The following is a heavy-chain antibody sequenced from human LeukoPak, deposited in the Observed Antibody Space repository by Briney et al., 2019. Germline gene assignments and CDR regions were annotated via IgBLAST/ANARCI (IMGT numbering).Heavy chain of an antibody. CDR3: ARTHPRIGYCSSTSCYYAFDI. CDR2: ISGSGGST. J-gene: IGHJ3*02. CDR1: GFTFSSYA. D-gene: IGHD2-2*01. Sequence: PGGSLRLSCAASGFTFSSYAMSWVRQAPRKGLEWVSAISGSGGSTYYADSVKGRFTISRDNSKNTLYLQMNSLRAEDTAVYYCARTHPRIGYCSSTSCYYAFDIWGQGTMVTVSS. V-gene: IGHV3-23*01.